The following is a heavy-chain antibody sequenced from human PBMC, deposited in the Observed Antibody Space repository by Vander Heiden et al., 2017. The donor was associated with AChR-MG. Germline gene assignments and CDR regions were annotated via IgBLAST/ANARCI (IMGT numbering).Heavy chain of an antibody. J-gene: IGHJ6*02. CDR2: ISYDGSNK. CDR1: VFTFSRYG. D-gene: IGHD5-12*01. CDR3: AKDEEMATWYYYYYGMDV. V-gene: IGHV3-30*18. Sequence: QVQLVESGGGVVQPGRSLRLSCAASVFTFSRYGMHWVRQAPGKGLEWVAVISYDGSNKYYADSVKGRFTISRDNSKNTLYLQMNSLRAEDTAVYYCAKDEEMATWYYYYYGMDVWGQGTTVTVSS.